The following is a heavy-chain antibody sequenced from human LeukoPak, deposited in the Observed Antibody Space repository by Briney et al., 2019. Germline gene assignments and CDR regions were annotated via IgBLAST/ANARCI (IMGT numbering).Heavy chain of an antibody. CDR1: GGSINNHY. V-gene: IGHV4-59*08. CDR3: VRRDSGWNYFDY. CDR2: ICYTGKN. D-gene: IGHD5-12*01. Sequence: SETPSLTCAVSGGSINNHYWGWIRQPPGKGLQWIGDICYTGKNNYNPSLKSRVTISLDTSKDLLSLKLTSVLAADTAIYYCVRRDSGWNYFDYWGQGILVTVSS. J-gene: IGHJ4*02.